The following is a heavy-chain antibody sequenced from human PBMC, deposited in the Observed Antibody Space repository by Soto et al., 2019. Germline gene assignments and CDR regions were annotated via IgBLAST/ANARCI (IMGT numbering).Heavy chain of an antibody. J-gene: IGHJ4*02. CDR2: IYSRGGT. CDR3: ARGGSGSQTVGY. D-gene: IGHD1-26*01. V-gene: IGHV3-66*01. Sequence: EVQVVECGGGLVQPGVSLRRSCAASGFTVGNNYMTWVRQAPGKGLEWVSLIYSRGGTDYADSVKGRFTISRDNSKNMVYLQMNSLRVEDTAVYYCARGGSGSQTVGYWDQGARVTVSS. CDR1: GFTVGNNY.